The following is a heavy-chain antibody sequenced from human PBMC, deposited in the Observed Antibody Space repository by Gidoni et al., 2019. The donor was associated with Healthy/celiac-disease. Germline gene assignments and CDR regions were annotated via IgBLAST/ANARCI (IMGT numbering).Heavy chain of an antibody. D-gene: IGHD1-26*01. CDR3: AVVGATTAPIWDY. Sequence: QVQLVQSGAEVKKPGPSVKVSCKASGGTFSSYTISWVRQAPGQGLEWMGRIIPILGIANYAQKFQGRVTITADKSTSTAYMELSSLRSEDTAVYYCAVVGATTAPIWDYWGQGTLVTVSS. CDR2: IIPILGIA. J-gene: IGHJ4*02. V-gene: IGHV1-69*02. CDR1: GGTFSSYT.